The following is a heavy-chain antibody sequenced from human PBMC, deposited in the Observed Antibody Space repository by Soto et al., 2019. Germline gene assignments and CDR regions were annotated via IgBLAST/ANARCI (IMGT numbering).Heavy chain of an antibody. CDR3: ARDSGIFFLEWVTSFDY. CDR2: ISSSGSTI. V-gene: IGHV3-11*01. CDR1: GFTFSDYY. Sequence: QVQLVESGGGLVKPGGSLRLSCAASGFTFSDYYMSWIRQAPGKGLEWVSYISSSGSTIYYADSVKGRFTISRDNAKNSMYLQMNSLRGEDTAVYYCARDSGIFFLEWVTSFDYWGQGTLVTVSS. J-gene: IGHJ4*02. D-gene: IGHD3-3*01.